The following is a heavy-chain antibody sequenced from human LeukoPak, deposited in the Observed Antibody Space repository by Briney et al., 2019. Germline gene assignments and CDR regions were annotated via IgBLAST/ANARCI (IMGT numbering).Heavy chain of an antibody. CDR2: ISSSSSYI. CDR3: AKDAGGIYCSGGSCYSAPFDY. V-gene: IGHV3-21*04. CDR1: GFTFSSYS. J-gene: IGHJ4*02. D-gene: IGHD2-15*01. Sequence: PGGSLRLSCAASGFTFSSYSMNWVRQAPGKGLEWVSSISSSSSYIYYADSVKGRFTISRDNSKNTLYLQMNSLRAEDTAVYYCAKDAGGIYCSGGSCYSAPFDYWGQGTLVTVSS.